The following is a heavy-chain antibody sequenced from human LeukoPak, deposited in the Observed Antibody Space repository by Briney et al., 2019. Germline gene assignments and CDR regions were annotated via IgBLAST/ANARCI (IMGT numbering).Heavy chain of an antibody. CDR2: IYYSGST. CDR1: GGSISSYY. CDR3: ARLTGYSSGWYLFDAFDI. V-gene: IGHV4-59*01. Sequence: SETLSLTCTVSGGSISSYYWSWIRQPPGKGLEWIGYIYYSGSTNYNPSLKSRVTISVDTSKNQFSLKLSSVTAADTAVYYCARLTGYSSGWYLFDAFDIWGQGTMVTVSS. D-gene: IGHD6-19*01. J-gene: IGHJ3*02.